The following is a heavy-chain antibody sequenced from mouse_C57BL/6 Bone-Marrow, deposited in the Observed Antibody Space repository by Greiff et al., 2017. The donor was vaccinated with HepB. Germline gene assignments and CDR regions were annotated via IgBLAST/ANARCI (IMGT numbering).Heavy chain of an antibody. CDR3: ARHVGVTGPFAY. Sequence: EVKLVESGGGLVQPGGSLKLSCAASGFTFSDYYMYWVRQTPEKRLEWVAYISNGGGSTYYPDTVKGRFTISRDNAKNTLYLQMSRLKSEDTAMYDCARHVGVTGPFAYWGQGTLVTVSA. J-gene: IGHJ3*01. CDR2: ISNGGGST. D-gene: IGHD4-1*01. CDR1: GFTFSDYY. V-gene: IGHV5-12*01.